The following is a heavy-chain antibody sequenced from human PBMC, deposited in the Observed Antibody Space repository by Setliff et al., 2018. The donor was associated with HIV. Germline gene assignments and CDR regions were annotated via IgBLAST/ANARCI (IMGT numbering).Heavy chain of an antibody. CDR3: ARDDSNGNTDAFDI. CDR1: GFTFSNSW. D-gene: IGHD5-18*01. CDR2: INTDGSSA. Sequence: GGSLRLSCAASGFTFSNSWMHWVRQAPGKGLVWVSRINTDGSSATYADSVKGRFTNSRDNAKNSLYLQMNSLRAEDTALYYCARDDSNGNTDAFDIWGQGTTVTVSS. J-gene: IGHJ3*02. V-gene: IGHV3-74*03.